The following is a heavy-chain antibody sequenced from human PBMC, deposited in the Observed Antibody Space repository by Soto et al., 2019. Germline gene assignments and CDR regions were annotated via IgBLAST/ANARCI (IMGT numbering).Heavy chain of an antibody. CDR1: GGSISSGGYY. Sequence: QVQLQESGPGLVKPSQTLSLTCTVSGGSISSGGYYWSCIRQHPGKGLEWIGYIYYSGSTYYNYYNPSLKSRVTISVDTSKNQFSLKLSSVTAADTAVYYCARTPLLWGQGTLVTVSS. J-gene: IGHJ4*02. D-gene: IGHD1-26*01. CDR2: IYYSGSTYYN. V-gene: IGHV4-31*03. CDR3: ARTPLL.